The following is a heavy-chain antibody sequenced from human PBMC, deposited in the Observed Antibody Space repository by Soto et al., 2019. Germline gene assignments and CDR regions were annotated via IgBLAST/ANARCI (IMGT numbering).Heavy chain of an antibody. CDR3: AALILGGIPRMDV. CDR2: IWYDGSNK. CDR1: GFTFSSYG. D-gene: IGHD3-16*01. J-gene: IGHJ6*02. V-gene: IGHV3-33*01. Sequence: QVQLVESGGGVVQPGRSLRLSCAASGFTFSSYGMHWVRQAPGKGLEWVAVIWYDGSNKYYADSVKGRFTISRDNSKNTLYLQMNSLRAEDTAVYYCAALILGGIPRMDVWGQGTTVTVSS.